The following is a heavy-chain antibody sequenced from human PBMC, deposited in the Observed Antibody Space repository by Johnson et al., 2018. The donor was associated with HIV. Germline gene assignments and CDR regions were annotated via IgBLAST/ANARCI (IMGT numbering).Heavy chain of an antibody. CDR1: GFTFSNYG. J-gene: IGHJ3*02. D-gene: IGHD1-7*01. CDR2: IWYDGSNK. Sequence: QVQLVESGGGVVQPGRSLRLSCAASGFTFSNYGMHWVRQAPGKGLEWVAVIWYDGSNKYYANSVKGRFTISRDNSKNTLYLQMNSLRAEDTAVYYCATQGGTTSFDIWGQGTMVTVSS. CDR3: ATQGGTTSFDI. V-gene: IGHV3-33*01.